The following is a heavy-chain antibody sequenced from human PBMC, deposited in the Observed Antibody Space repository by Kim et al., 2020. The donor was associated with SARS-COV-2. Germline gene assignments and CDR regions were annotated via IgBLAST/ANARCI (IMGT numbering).Heavy chain of an antibody. Sequence: ASVKVSCKASGYTFTDWYLHWVRQAPGQGPEWVGWINPRTGDTNYEEKFQGRVTMTRDTSNSAAYLEVNSLRSDDTALYYCATQIYDIDYWGQGTLVTVS. CDR3: ATQIYDIDY. CDR1: GYTFTDWY. D-gene: IGHD5-12*01. J-gene: IGHJ4*02. V-gene: IGHV1-2*02. CDR2: INPRTGDT.